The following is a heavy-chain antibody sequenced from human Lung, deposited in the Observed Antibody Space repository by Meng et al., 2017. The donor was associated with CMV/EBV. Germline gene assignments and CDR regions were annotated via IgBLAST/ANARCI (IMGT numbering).Heavy chain of an antibody. V-gene: IGHV3-7*01. Sequence: GESXKISCAASGFTFSNYWMTWLRQAPGRGLELVAHIKEDGSEKYFVGSVKGRFTISRDNAKNSLYLQMNSLRAEDTAVYYCARDPFIKAFDIWGHGTMVTVSS. CDR1: GFTFSNYW. J-gene: IGHJ3*02. CDR2: IKEDGSEK. CDR3: ARDPFIKAFDI.